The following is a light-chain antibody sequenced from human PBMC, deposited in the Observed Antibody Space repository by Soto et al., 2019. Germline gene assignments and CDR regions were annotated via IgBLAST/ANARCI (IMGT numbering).Light chain of an antibody. CDR2: GAS. J-gene: IGKJ1*01. Sequence: EFVLTQSPATLSVSPGERATLSCRASQSVSSNLAWYQQKPGQAPRLLIYGASTRATGIPARFSGSGSGTEFTLTISSLQSEDFAVYYCQQYNNWPLWTFGQGTKVDIK. CDR1: QSVSSN. V-gene: IGKV3-15*01. CDR3: QQYNNWPLWT.